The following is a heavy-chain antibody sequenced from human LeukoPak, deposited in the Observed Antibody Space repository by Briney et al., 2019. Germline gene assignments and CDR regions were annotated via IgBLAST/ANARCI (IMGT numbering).Heavy chain of an antibody. CDR1: GFXFSRYA. J-gene: IGHJ5*02. CDR3: VKGIGADSRWFDP. V-gene: IGHV3-64D*06. Sequence: GGSLRLSCSGSGFXFSRYAMHWVRQAPGKGLEYVSAISTNGASTYYADSVKGRFTISRDNSKNTVYLQMSSLSAEDTAVYYCVKGIGADSRWFDPWGQGTLVTVSS. D-gene: IGHD6-25*01. CDR2: ISTNGAST.